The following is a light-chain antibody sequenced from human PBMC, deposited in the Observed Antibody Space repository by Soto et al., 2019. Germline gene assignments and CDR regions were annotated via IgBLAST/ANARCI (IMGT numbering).Light chain of an antibody. CDR3: QQSWT. V-gene: IGKV1-39*01. CDR1: QSISSY. J-gene: IGKJ5*01. CDR2: AAS. Sequence: DTQMPQSPSSRLAPLGARVTITCRASQSISSYLNWYQQKPGKAPRLLIFAASTLKSGVPSRFSGSGSGTDFTLTISSLQPEDFATYYCQQSWTFGQGTRLEIK.